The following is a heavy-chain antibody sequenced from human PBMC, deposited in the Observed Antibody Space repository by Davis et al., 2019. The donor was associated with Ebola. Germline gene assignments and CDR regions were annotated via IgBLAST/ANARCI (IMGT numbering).Heavy chain of an antibody. V-gene: IGHV1-3*01. CDR3: ARDQADSSSGGDY. Sequence: AASVKVSCKASGYTFTSYAIHWVRQAPGQRLEWMGWINAGNGNTKYSQKFQGRVTITRDTSTSTVYMELSSLRSEDTAVYYCARDQADSSSGGDYWGQGTLVTVSS. CDR1: GYTFTSYA. J-gene: IGHJ4*02. CDR2: INAGNGNT. D-gene: IGHD6-13*01.